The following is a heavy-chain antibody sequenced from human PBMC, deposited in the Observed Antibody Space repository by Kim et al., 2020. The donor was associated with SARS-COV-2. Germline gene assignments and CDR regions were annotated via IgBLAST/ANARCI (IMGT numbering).Heavy chain of an antibody. V-gene: IGHV4-31*03. J-gene: IGHJ5*02. CDR1: GGSISSGGYY. CDR2: IYYSGST. Sequence: SETLSLTCTVSGGSISSGGYYWSWIRQHPGKGLEWIGYIYYSGSTYYNPSLKSRVTISVDTSKNQFSLKLSSVTAADTAVYYCARSYYYDSNWFDPWGQGTLVTVSS. CDR3: ARSYYYDSNWFDP. D-gene: IGHD3-22*01.